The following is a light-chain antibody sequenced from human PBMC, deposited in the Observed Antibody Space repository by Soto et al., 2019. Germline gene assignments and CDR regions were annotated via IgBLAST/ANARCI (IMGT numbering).Light chain of an antibody. CDR2: EVT. J-gene: IGLJ1*01. V-gene: IGLV2-8*01. Sequence: QSVLTQPPSASGSPGQSVTISCTGTSSDDDGYNYVSWYQQHPGKAPKLMIYEVTKRPSGVPDRFSGSKSGNTASLTVSGLLAEDEADYYCASYAGSNKGFGTGTKLAVL. CDR3: ASYAGSNKG. CDR1: SSDDDGYNY.